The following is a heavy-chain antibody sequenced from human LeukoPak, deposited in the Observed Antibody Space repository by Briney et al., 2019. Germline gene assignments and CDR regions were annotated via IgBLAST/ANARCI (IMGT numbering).Heavy chain of an antibody. D-gene: IGHD6-19*01. V-gene: IGHV3-43*01. CDR1: GFTFSSYT. CDR2: ISWDGGST. J-gene: IGHJ4*02. CDR3: AKDWGDSSGFDY. Sequence: GGSLRLSCAASGFTFSSYTMHWVRQAPGKGLEWVSLISWDGGSTYYADSVKGRFTISRDNSKNSLYLQMNSLRTEDTALYYCAKDWGDSSGFDYWGQGTLVTVSS.